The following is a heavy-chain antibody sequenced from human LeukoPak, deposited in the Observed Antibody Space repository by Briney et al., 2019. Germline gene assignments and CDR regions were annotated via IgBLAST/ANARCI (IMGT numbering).Heavy chain of an antibody. V-gene: IGHV3-21*01. Sequence: GGSLRLSCAASGFTFSNYNMNWVRQAPGKGLEWVSSITSSSTYIYYADSVKGRFTISRDNAKNSLYLQMNSLRAEDTAVYYCARGLGEPLNYYYYMDVRGKGTTVTISS. CDR3: ARGLGEPLNYYYYMDV. J-gene: IGHJ6*03. CDR1: GFTFSNYN. CDR2: ITSSSTYI. D-gene: IGHD3-10*01.